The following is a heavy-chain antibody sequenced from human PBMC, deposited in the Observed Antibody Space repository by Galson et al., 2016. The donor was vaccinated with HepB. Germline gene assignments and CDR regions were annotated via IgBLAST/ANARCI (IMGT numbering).Heavy chain of an antibody. V-gene: IGHV3-11*06. CDR3: ARVTRGEAATRRYSWFDP. J-gene: IGHJ5*02. Sequence: SLRLSCAASGFSFSDYYMSWIRQAPGKGLEWISYISANYSYISDSYYTNYADSVKGRFTISRDNAKSTLYLQMNSLRVEDTALYYCARVTRGEAATRRYSWFDPWGQGTLVTVSS. CDR2: ISANYSYISDSYYT. D-gene: IGHD2-15*01. CDR1: GFSFSDYY.